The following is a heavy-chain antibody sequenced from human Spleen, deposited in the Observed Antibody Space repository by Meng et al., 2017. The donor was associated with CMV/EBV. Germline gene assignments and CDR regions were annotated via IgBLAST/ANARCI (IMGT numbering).Heavy chain of an antibody. CDR1: GFTFSSYE. V-gene: IGHV3-48*03. D-gene: IGHD3-3*01. CDR2: ISSSGSTI. J-gene: IGHJ6*02. CDR3: ARDQNDDFWSGYYYYYYYGMDV. Sequence: GGSLRLSCAASGFTFSSYEMNWVRQAPGKGLEWVSYISSSGSTIYYADSVKGRFTISRDNAKNSLYLQMNSLRAEDTAVYYCARDQNDDFWSGYYYYYYYGMDVWGQGTTVTVSS.